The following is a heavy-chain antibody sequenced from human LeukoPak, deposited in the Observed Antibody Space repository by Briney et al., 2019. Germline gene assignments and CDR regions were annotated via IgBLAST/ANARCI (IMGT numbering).Heavy chain of an antibody. Sequence: ASVKVSCKASGYTFTSYGISWVRQAPGQGLEWMGWISAYNGNTNYAQKLQGRVTMTTDTSTSTAYMELRSLRSSDTAVYYCARADTATGWFDPWGQGTLVTVSS. V-gene: IGHV1-18*01. CDR1: GYTFTSYG. CDR3: ARADTATGWFDP. CDR2: ISAYNGNT. J-gene: IGHJ5*02. D-gene: IGHD5-18*01.